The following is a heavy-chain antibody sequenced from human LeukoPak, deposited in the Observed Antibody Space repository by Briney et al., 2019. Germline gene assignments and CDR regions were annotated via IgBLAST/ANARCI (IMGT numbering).Heavy chain of an antibody. CDR1: GGSSSDTTYY. CDR2: IYFSKT. D-gene: IGHD3-22*01. CDR3: ASPSKLVISRGGFDI. Sequence: KPSETLSLTCTVSGGSSSDTTYYWTWIRQPPGKGLEWIASIYFSKTKYNPSLKSRVTISGDTSKNQFSLKLSSVTAADTAVYYCASPSKLVISRGGFDIWGQGTVVTVSA. V-gene: IGHV4-39*01. J-gene: IGHJ3*02.